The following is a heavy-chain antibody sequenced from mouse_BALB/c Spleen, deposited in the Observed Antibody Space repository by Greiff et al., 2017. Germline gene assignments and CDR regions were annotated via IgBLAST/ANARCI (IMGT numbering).Heavy chain of an antibody. V-gene: IGHV5-17*02. CDR2: ISSGSSTI. CDR1: GFTFSSFG. Sequence: EVQLVESGGGLVQPGGSRKLSCAASGFTFSSFGMHWVRQAPAKGLEWVAYISSGSSTIYYADTVKGRFTISRDNPKNTLFLQMTSLRSEDTAMYYCARSTATWFAYWGQGTLVTVSA. J-gene: IGHJ3*01. CDR3: ARSTATWFAY. D-gene: IGHD1-2*01.